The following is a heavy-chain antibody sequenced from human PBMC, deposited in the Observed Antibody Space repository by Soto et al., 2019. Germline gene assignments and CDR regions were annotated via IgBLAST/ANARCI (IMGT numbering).Heavy chain of an antibody. V-gene: IGHV4-59*01. J-gene: IGHJ4*02. CDR3: ARETDYSNHSYFDY. D-gene: IGHD4-4*01. CDR2: IYYSGST. Sequence: SETLSLTCTVSGGSISSYYWSWIRQPPGKGLEWIGYIYYSGSTNYNPSLKSRVTISVDTSKNQFSLKLSSVTAADTAVYYCARETDYSNHSYFDYWGQGTLVTVS. CDR1: GGSISSYY.